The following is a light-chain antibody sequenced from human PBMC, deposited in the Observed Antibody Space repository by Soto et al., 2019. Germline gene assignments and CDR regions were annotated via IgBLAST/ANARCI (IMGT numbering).Light chain of an antibody. CDR3: QQYNSYSPWT. J-gene: IGKJ1*01. CDR2: DAS. V-gene: IGKV1-5*01. CDR1: QSISSW. Sequence: DIQMTQSPSTLSASVGDRVTISCRASQSISSWLAWYQQKPGKAPKLLIYDASSLESGVPSRFSGSGFGTEFTLTISSLQPGDFATYYCQQYNSYSPWTFGQGTKVDIK.